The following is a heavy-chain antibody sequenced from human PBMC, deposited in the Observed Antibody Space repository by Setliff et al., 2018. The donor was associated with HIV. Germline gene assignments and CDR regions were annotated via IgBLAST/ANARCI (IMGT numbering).Heavy chain of an antibody. D-gene: IGHD3-22*01. CDR2: IRYDGSNK. V-gene: IGHV3-30*02. J-gene: IGHJ4*02. CDR3: AKDRYYDSSGYYYFDN. Sequence: GGSLRLSCAASGFTFSSYGMHWVRQAPGKGLEWVAFIRYDGSNKYYADSVKGRFTISRDNSKNTLYLQMNSLRAEDTAVYYCAKDRYYDSSGYYYFDNWGQGALVTVSS. CDR1: GFTFSSYG.